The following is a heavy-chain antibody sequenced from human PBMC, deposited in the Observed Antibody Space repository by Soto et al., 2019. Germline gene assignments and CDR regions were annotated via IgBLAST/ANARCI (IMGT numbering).Heavy chain of an antibody. V-gene: IGHV4-4*07. Sequence: SETLSLTCLVSGDSINSYYWNWIRQSPGRGLEWIGYVYSSGSAIYNPSLKSRVTLSVDTSKNQFSLKLSSVTAADTAVYYCARGIAVADSSPKTWFDPWGQGPLVTVSSGKQTPGEFLKIPCKGSGYSYGSNWFDPWGQGTLVTVSS. J-gene: IGHJ5*02. CDR2: VYSSGSA. D-gene: IGHD6-19*01. CDR3: ARGIAVADSSPKTWFDPWGQGPLVTVSSGKQTPGEFLKIPCKGSGYSYGSNWFDP. CDR1: GDSINSYY.